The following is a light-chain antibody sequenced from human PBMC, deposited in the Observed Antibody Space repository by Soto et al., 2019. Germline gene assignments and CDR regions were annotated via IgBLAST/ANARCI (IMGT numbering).Light chain of an antibody. CDR2: EVV. J-gene: IGLJ1*01. CDR3: KSYAGSNTDG. CDR1: KNDIGVYDF. V-gene: IGLV2-8*01. Sequence: QSVLTQPPSASGSPGQSVTISCTGTKNDIGVYDFVSWYQHHPGKAPRLIIYEVVQRPSGAPDRFSGSKSGNTASLTVSGLQAADEVDYFCKSYAGSNTDGFGSGTKVTVL.